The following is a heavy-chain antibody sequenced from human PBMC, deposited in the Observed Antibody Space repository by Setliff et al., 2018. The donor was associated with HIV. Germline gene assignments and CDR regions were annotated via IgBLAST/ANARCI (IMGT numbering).Heavy chain of an antibody. D-gene: IGHD6-19*01. Sequence: SETLSLTCTVSGGSFTGYYWSWIRQTPGKGLEWIAEINHSGNTNYNPSLKSRVTISVDTSKNQFSLKLSSVTAADTAVYYCARGYPGIAVAGLSYYYYYYMDVWGKGTTVTVSS. CDR1: GGSFTGYY. J-gene: IGHJ6*03. CDR3: ARGYPGIAVAGLSYYYYYYMDV. V-gene: IGHV4-34*01. CDR2: INHSGNT.